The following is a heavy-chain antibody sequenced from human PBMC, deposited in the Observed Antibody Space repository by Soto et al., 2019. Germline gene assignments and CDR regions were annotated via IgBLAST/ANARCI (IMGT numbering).Heavy chain of an antibody. V-gene: IGHV4-61*01. CDR3: ARVTYSSGWLSFDY. CDR1: GGSVSSGSYY. J-gene: IGHJ4*02. CDR2: IYYSGST. D-gene: IGHD6-19*01. Sequence: QVQLQESGPGLVKPSETLSLTCTVSGGSVSSGSYYWSWIRQPPGKGLEWIGYIYYSGSTNYNPSLKSRVTISVDTSKNQFSLKLSSVTAADTAVYYCARVTYSSGWLSFDYWGQGTLVTVSS.